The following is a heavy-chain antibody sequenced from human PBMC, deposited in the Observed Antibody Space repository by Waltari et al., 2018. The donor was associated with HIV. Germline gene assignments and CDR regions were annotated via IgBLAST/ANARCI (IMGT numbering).Heavy chain of an antibody. D-gene: IGHD6-6*01. CDR1: GFSVSRNY. CDR2: MYSGGST. Sequence: EVQLVESGGGLIQPGGSLRLSCAVSGFSVSRNYMSWVRQAPGKGLEWVSVMYSGGSTYDSDSAKGRFTISRDESKNTLYLQMNSLRAEDTAVYYCARDRGSSPNDAFDIWGQGTMVTVSS. CDR3: ARDRGSSPNDAFDI. V-gene: IGHV3-53*01. J-gene: IGHJ3*02.